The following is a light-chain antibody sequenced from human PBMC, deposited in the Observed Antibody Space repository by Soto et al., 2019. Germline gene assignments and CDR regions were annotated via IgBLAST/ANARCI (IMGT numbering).Light chain of an antibody. J-gene: IGLJ3*02. CDR1: SSNIGAGYD. Sequence: QSVLTQPPSVSGAPGQRVTISCSGSSSNIGAGYDVHWYQQLPGTAPKLLISANNIRPSGVPDRFSVSKSGTSAALAITGLQAEDEADYYCQSYDSSLSGSGVFGGGTKLTVL. CDR2: ANN. CDR3: QSYDSSLSGSGV. V-gene: IGLV1-40*01.